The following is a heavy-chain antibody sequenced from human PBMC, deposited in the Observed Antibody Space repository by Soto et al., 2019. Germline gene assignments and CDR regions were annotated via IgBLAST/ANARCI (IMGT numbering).Heavy chain of an antibody. Sequence: SETLSLTCTVSGGSISSGGYYWSWIRQHPGKGLEWIGYIYYSGSTYYNPSLKSRVTISVDTSKNQFSLKLSSVTAADTAVYYCARDRGGLRYFIYGMDVWGQGTTVTVSS. D-gene: IGHD3-9*01. CDR1: GGSISSGGYY. J-gene: IGHJ6*02. CDR2: IYYSGST. V-gene: IGHV4-31*03. CDR3: ARDRGGLRYFIYGMDV.